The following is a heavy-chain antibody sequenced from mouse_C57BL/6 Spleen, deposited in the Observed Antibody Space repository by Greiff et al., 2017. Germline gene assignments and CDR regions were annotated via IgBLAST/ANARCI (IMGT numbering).Heavy chain of an antibody. V-gene: IGHV5-4*01. CDR3: ARDSKSYAMDD. J-gene: IGHJ4*01. Sequence: EVQLQESGGGLVKPGGSLKLSCAASGFTFSSYAMSWVRQTPEKRLAWVATISDGGSYTYYPDNVKGRFTISRDNAKNNLYLQMSHLKSEDTAMYYCARDSKSYAMDDWGQGTSVTVSS. CDR1: GFTFSSYA. CDR2: ISDGGSYT. D-gene: IGHD2-5*01.